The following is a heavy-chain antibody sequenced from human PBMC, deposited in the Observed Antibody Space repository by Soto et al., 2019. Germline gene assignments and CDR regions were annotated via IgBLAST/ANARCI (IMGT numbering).Heavy chain of an antibody. CDR3: ARVAVAGTRFDY. CDR2: IYHSGST. Sequence: QVQLQESGPGLVKPSGTLSLTCAVSGGSISSSNWWSWVRQPPGKGLEWIGEIYHSGSTNYNPSLKSRVXTXVXXSKTQFSLKLSSVTAADTAVYYCARVAVAGTRFDYWGQGTLVTVSS. J-gene: IGHJ4*02. CDR1: GGSISSSNW. D-gene: IGHD6-19*01. V-gene: IGHV4-4*02.